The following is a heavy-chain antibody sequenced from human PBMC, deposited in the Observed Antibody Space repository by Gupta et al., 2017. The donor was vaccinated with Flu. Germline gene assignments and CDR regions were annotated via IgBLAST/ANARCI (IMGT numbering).Heavy chain of an antibody. Sequence: EVPLVESGGGLVNPGGSLRLPGAASGCTFSGYNMNWVRQAPGKGLEWVSFISSSSSYIYYADSVKGRFTISRDNAKNSLYLQMNSLRAEDTAVYYCASGFNFVPIEYWGQGTLITVSS. V-gene: IGHV3-21*01. J-gene: IGHJ4*02. CDR2: ISSSSSYI. D-gene: IGHD2-8*01. CDR3: ASGFNFVPIEY. CDR1: GCTFSGYN.